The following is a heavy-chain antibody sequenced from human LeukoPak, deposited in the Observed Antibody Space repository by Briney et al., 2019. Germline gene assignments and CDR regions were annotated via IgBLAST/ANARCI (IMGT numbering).Heavy chain of an antibody. D-gene: IGHD3-22*01. Sequence: ASLKVSCKASGGTFSSYTTSWWRRAPGQGLEGRGRIIPILGIANYAQKFRGRVTITADKSTSTAYMELSSLRSEDTAVYYCAFDYYDSSGYSDYWGQGTLVTVSS. CDR1: GGTFSSYT. CDR3: AFDYYDSSGYSDY. CDR2: IIPILGIA. V-gene: IGHV1-69*02. J-gene: IGHJ4*02.